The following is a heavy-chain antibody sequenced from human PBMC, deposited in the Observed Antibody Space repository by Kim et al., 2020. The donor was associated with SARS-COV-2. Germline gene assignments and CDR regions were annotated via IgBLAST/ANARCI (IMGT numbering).Heavy chain of an antibody. CDR2: INHSGST. J-gene: IGHJ6*03. CDR1: GGSFSGYY. CDR3: ARGRRLSDIVVVPAAPHYYMDV. Sequence: SETLSLTCAVYGGSFSGYYWSWIRQPPGKGLEWIGEINHSGSTNYNPSLKSRVTISVDTSKNQFSLKLSSVTAADTAVYYCARGRRLSDIVVVPAAPHYYMDVWGKGTTVTVSS. V-gene: IGHV4-34*01. D-gene: IGHD2-2*01.